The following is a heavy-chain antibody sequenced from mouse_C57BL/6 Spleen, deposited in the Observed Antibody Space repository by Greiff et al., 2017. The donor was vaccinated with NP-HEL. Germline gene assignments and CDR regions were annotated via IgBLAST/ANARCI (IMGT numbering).Heavy chain of an antibody. CDR1: GFTFSDYG. Sequence: EVMLVESGGGLVKPGGSLKLSCAASGFTFSDYGMHWVRQAPEKGLEWVAYISSGSSTIYYADTVKGRFTISRDNAKNTLFLQMTSLRSEDTAMYYCARPYSNYGAWFAYWGQGTLVTVSA. CDR3: ARPYSNYGAWFAY. V-gene: IGHV5-17*01. D-gene: IGHD2-5*01. J-gene: IGHJ3*01. CDR2: ISSGSSTI.